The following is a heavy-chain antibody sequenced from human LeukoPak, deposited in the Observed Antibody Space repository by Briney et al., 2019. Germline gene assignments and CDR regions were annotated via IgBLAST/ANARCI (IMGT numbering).Heavy chain of an antibody. CDR1: GGTFSSYA. Sequence: GASVKVSCKASGGTFSSYAISWVRQAPGQGLEWMGRTIPIFGTANYAQKFQGRVTITTDESTSTAYLQWSSLKASDTAMYFCARGGYYYGSGSFSYFDYWGQGTLVTVSS. J-gene: IGHJ4*02. CDR3: ARGGYYYGSGSFSYFDY. CDR2: TIPIFGTA. V-gene: IGHV1-69*05. D-gene: IGHD3-10*01.